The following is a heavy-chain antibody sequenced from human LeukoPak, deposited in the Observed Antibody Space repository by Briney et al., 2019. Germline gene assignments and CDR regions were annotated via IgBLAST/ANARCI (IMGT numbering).Heavy chain of an antibody. D-gene: IGHD3-22*01. J-gene: IGHJ6*02. CDR1: GGSFSGYY. Sequence: SETLSLTCAVYGGSFSGYYWSWIRQPPGKGLEWIGEINHSGSTNYNPSLKSRVTISVDTSKNQFSLKLSSVTAADTAVYYCARDYYDHYGMDVWGQGTTVTVSS. CDR3: ARDYYDHYGMDV. CDR2: INHSGST. V-gene: IGHV4-34*01.